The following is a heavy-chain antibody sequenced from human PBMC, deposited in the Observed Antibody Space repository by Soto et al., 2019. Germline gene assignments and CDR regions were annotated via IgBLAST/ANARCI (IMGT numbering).Heavy chain of an antibody. CDR3: ATRQGGSYNWFDP. Sequence: QLQLQESGPGLVKPSETLSLACTVSGGSISSSRYSWGWIRQPPGKGLEWIGSAYYSGSTYYNPFLKSRVTMSVDTSKNQFSLKLSSVTAADTAVYYCATRQGGSYNWFDPWGQGTLVTVSS. J-gene: IGHJ5*02. D-gene: IGHD2-15*01. CDR1: GGSISSSRYS. V-gene: IGHV4-39*01. CDR2: AYYSGST.